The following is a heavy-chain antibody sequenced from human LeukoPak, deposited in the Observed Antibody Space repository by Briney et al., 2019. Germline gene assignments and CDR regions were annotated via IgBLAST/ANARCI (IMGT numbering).Heavy chain of an antibody. CDR1: GFTVSSNY. V-gene: IGHV3-66*01. D-gene: IGHD4-17*01. CDR3: AREGSPPQDYGDHPGPFDY. Sequence: GGSLRLSCAASGFTVSSNYMSWVRQAPGKGLEWVSVIYSGGSTYYADSVKGRFTISRDNSKNTLYLQMNSLRAEDTAVYYCAREGSPPQDYGDHPGPFDYWGQGTLVTVSS. CDR2: IYSGGST. J-gene: IGHJ4*02.